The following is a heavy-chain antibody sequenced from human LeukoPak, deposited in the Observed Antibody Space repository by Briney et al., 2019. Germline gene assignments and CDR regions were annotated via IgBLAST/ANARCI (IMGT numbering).Heavy chain of an antibody. CDR3: AKDQGSHRESDY. D-gene: IGHD3-16*02. Sequence: GGSLRLSCAASGFTFSNYAMNWVRQAPRKGLEWVSKIGGSGDSIYYADSVKGRFTISRDNSKNTLYLQMNSLRVEDTAIYYCAKDQGSHRESDYWGQGTLVTVSS. CDR2: IGGSGDSI. V-gene: IGHV3-23*01. J-gene: IGHJ4*02. CDR1: GFTFSNYA.